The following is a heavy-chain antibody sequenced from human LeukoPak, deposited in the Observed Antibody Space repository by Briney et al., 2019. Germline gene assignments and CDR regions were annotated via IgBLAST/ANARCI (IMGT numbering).Heavy chain of an antibody. V-gene: IGHV3-13*01. Sequence: GGSLRLSCAASGFTFSTYDMYRVRQATGRGLEWVSAVGTAGDTYYADSVKGRFTISRDNSKNTLYLQMNSLRAEDTAVYYCAKDSDQWELLHDYWGQGTLVTVSS. CDR2: VGTAGDT. J-gene: IGHJ4*02. CDR1: GFTFSTYD. CDR3: AKDSDQWELLHDY. D-gene: IGHD1-26*01.